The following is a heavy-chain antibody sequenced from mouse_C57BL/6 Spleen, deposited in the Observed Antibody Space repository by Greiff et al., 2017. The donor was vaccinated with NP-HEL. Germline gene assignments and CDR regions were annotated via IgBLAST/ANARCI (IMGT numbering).Heavy chain of an antibody. Sequence: EVQLVESGGGLVKPGGSLKLSCAASGFTFSSYAMSWVRQTPEKRLEWVATISDGGSYTYYTDNVQGRFTISRDNAKNNLYLQMSHLTSEDTAMYYCASEGYSRHFDVWGTGPTVTVSS. CDR1: GFTFSSYA. D-gene: IGHD3-1*01. CDR3: ASEGYSRHFDV. V-gene: IGHV5-4*01. CDR2: ISDGGSYT. J-gene: IGHJ1*03.